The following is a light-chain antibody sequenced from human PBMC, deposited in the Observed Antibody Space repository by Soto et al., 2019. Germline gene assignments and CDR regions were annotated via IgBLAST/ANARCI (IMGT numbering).Light chain of an antibody. V-gene: IGKV3-20*01. CDR3: QQFGTSLPIT. Sequence: EIVLTQSPGTLSLSPGERSSLSCRASQTVARSYLAWYQQKPGQAPRLVIYAASSRATGIPDRFSGSGSGTDFTLTINRLVHEDSAVYYCQQFGTSLPITFGQGTRLEIK. J-gene: IGKJ5*01. CDR2: AAS. CDR1: QTVARSY.